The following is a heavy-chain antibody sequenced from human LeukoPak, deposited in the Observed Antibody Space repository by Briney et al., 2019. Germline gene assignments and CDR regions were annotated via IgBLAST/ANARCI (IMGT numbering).Heavy chain of an antibody. CDR1: GYTFISNY. CDR2: INPSGGSP. J-gene: IGHJ5*02. CDR3: ARVRYYDSSGYYWFDP. V-gene: IGHV1-46*01. D-gene: IGHD3-22*01. Sequence: EASVKVSCKAYGYTFISNYLNWVRQAPGQELEWVGIINPSGGSPSYAQKFQGRVTMTRDMSTSTVYMTLSSLKSEDTAVYYCARVRYYDSSGYYWFDPWGQGTLVTVSS.